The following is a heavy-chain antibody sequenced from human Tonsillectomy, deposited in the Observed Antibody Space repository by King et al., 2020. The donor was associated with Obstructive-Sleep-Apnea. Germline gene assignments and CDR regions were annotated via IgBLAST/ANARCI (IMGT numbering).Heavy chain of an antibody. J-gene: IGHJ6*02. Sequence: VQLVESGGGVVQPGRSLRLSCAASGFTFRSYAMHWVRQAPGKGLEWVALISYDGSMEYYADSVKGRFTISRDNSKKTLYLQMNSLRAEDTAVYYCARDLEEIGDIVVVGGADYYYGMDVWGQGTTVTVSS. D-gene: IGHD2-2*01. V-gene: IGHV3-30*04. CDR2: ISYDGSME. CDR3: ARDLEEIGDIVVVGGADYYYGMDV. CDR1: GFTFRSYA.